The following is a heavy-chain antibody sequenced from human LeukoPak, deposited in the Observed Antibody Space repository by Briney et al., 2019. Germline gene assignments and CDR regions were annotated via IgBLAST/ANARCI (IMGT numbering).Heavy chain of an antibody. CDR3: ARGGYSRFDV. CDR1: GLTFSTYD. Sequence: GGSLRLSCAASGLTFSTYDMHWVRQATGEGLEWVSGIGKGGDTYYVGSVKGRFTISRENAKNSLYLQMNSLRSGDTAVYYCARGGYSRFDVWGQGTVVTVSS. V-gene: IGHV3-13*04. CDR2: IGKGGDT. J-gene: IGHJ3*01. D-gene: IGHD5-12*01.